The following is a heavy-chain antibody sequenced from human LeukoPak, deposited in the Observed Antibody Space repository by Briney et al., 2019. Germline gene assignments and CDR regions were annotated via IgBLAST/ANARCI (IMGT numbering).Heavy chain of an antibody. J-gene: IGHJ6*02. D-gene: IGHD1-26*01. CDR3: AREGGNYGKDV. CDR2: INPDGSQK. CDR1: GFTFSGYW. Sequence: GGFLRLSCAASGFTFSGYWMTWARQAPGKGLEWVANINPDGSQKYYVDSVKGRFTISRDNAKNSLYLQMNSLRVEETAVYYCAREGGNYGKDVWGRGTTVIVSS. V-gene: IGHV3-7*03.